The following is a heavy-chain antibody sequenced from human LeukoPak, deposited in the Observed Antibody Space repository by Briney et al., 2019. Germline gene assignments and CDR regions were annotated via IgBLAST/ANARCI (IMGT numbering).Heavy chain of an antibody. D-gene: IGHD3-10*01. CDR2: ISSGSSYI. Sequence: GGSLRLSCAGAGFTFSSYNMNWVRQAPGKGLEWVSSISSGSSYIYYAGSVKGRFTISRDNAKNSLYLQMNSLRAEDTAVYYCARGVFTMVRGRWFDPWGQGTLVTVSS. V-gene: IGHV3-21*04. J-gene: IGHJ5*02. CDR3: ARGVFTMVRGRWFDP. CDR1: GFTFSSYN.